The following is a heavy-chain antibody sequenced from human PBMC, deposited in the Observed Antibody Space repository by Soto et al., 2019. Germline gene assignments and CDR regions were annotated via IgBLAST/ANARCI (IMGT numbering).Heavy chain of an antibody. CDR3: ARLGFSLTDTNYSDIDV. CDR1: GYTFTNSW. CDR2: IFPGDSYT. V-gene: IGHV5-51*01. D-gene: IGHD1-20*01. J-gene: IGHJ6*02. Sequence: GDAVKSSGKASGYTFTNSWIGCVRQTPGKGLEWMGIIFPGDSYTRYNPSFQGQVTISVDKSISTAYLQWNSLKASDTATYYCARLGFSLTDTNYSDIDVWAQGATVTIS.